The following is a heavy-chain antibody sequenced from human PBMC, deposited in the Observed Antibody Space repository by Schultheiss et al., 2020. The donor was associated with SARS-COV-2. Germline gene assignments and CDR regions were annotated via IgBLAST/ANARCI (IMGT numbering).Heavy chain of an antibody. CDR2: MRSRAYGGTI. CDR3: TTDYNFWSGYLSYYYYGMDV. Sequence: GGSLRLSCAASGFTFSSYGMHWVRQAPGKGLEWVGFMRSRAYGGTIEYAASVKGRFTISRDDSKSITYLQMKSLKTEDTAVYYCTTDYNFWSGYLSYYYYGMDVWGQGTTVTVSS. J-gene: IGHJ6*02. V-gene: IGHV3-22*01. D-gene: IGHD3-3*01. CDR1: GFTFSSYG.